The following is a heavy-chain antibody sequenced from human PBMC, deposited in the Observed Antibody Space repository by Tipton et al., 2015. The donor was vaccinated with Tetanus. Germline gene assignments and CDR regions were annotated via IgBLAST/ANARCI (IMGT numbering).Heavy chain of an antibody. CDR1: GFTFGDFA. V-gene: IGHV3-7*03. CDR2: IQNDGGET. D-gene: IGHD7-27*01. Sequence: SLRLSCTGSGFTFGDFAVSWLRQAPGKGLEWVANIQNDGGETYHLESVRGRFTISRDNGKNSVYLQMNSLRPEDTAVYYCARLGRNSLGAFDVWGQGTLVSVSS. J-gene: IGHJ3*01. CDR3: ARLGRNSLGAFDV.